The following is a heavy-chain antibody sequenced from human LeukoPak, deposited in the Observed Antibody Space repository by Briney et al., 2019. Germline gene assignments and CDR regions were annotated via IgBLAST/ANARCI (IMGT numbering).Heavy chain of an antibody. CDR1: GFTFSSYA. J-gene: IGHJ3*02. Sequence: GGSLRLSCAASGFTFSSYAMHWVLQAPGKGLEWVAVISYDGSNKYYADSVKGRFTISRDNSKNTLYLQMNSLRAEDTAVYYCARAARSLGYCSGGSCQDAFDIWGQGTMVTVSS. D-gene: IGHD2-15*01. CDR3: ARAARSLGYCSGGSCQDAFDI. CDR2: ISYDGSNK. V-gene: IGHV3-30*01.